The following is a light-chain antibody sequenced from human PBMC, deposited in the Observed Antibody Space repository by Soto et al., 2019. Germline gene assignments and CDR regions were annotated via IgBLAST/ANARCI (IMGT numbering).Light chain of an antibody. CDR2: EVT. CDR1: STDVGYYNF. CDR3: VSFAGGTYV. Sequence: QSALTQPPSASGSPGQSVTISCTGTSTDVGYYNFVSWYQQAPGKAPKLIIYEVTKRPSGVPDRFSGSKSGNTASLTVSGLQAEDEGEYYCVSFAGGTYVFGTGTKLTVL. J-gene: IGLJ1*01. V-gene: IGLV2-8*01.